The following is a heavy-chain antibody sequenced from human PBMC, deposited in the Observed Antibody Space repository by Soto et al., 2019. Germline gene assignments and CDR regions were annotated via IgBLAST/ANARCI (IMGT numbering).Heavy chain of an antibody. Sequence: SETLSLTCTVSGGSISSYYWSWIRQPPGKGLEWIGYIYYSGSTNYNPSLKSRVTISVDTSKNQFSLKLSSVTAADTAVYYCAIGGSGSYYNPYYFDYWGQGTLVTVSS. CDR1: GGSISSYY. J-gene: IGHJ4*02. D-gene: IGHD3-10*01. V-gene: IGHV4-59*01. CDR3: AIGGSGSYYNPYYFDY. CDR2: IYYSGST.